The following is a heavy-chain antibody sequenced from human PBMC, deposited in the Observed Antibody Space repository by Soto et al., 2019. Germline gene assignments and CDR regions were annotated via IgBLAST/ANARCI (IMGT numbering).Heavy chain of an antibody. D-gene: IGHD2-8*01. J-gene: IGHJ4*02. CDR3: ARDVWHAFRE. CDR1: GYTFTSNG. Sequence: QVQLVQSGVEMKEPGASVMVSCKASGYTFTSNGISWVRQAPGQGLEWMGWISANSGNTNYAEKFQGGVTMTKDTSTSTVYMEWRSLRSNDTAVYYCARDVWHAFREWGQGTLVTVSS. V-gene: IGHV1-18*01. CDR2: ISANSGNT.